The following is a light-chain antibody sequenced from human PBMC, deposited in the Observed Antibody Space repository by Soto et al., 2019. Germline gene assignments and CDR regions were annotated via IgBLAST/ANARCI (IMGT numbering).Light chain of an antibody. J-gene: IGLJ3*02. V-gene: IGLV7-46*01. CDR2: DTS. CDR3: LLSYRGARV. CDR1: TGAVTSGHY. Sequence: QAVVTQEPSLTVSPGGTVTLTCGSSTGAVTSGHYPYWFQQKPGQAPRTLIYDTSNKHTWTPARFSGSLLGGKAALSLSGALPEDEAEYFCLLSYRGARVFGGGTEVTVL.